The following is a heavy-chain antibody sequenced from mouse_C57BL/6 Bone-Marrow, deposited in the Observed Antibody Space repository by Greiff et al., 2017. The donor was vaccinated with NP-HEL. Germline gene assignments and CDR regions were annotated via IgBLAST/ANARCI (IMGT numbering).Heavy chain of an antibody. Sequence: VQLQQSGPELVKPGASVKISCKASGYTFTDYYMNWVKQSHGKSLEWIGDINPNNGGTSYNQKFKGKATLTVDKSSSTAYMELRSLTSEDSAVYYCARDSLYSDVWGTGTTVTVSS. CDR3: ARDSLYSDV. CDR1: GYTFTDYY. J-gene: IGHJ1*03. V-gene: IGHV1-26*01. CDR2: INPNNGGT.